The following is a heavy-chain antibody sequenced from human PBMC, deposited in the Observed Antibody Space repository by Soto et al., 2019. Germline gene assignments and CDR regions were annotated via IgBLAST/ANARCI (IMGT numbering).Heavy chain of an antibody. CDR3: ARGGCSGGSCYLHYYYYGMDV. CDR1: GGSFSGYY. V-gene: IGHV4-34*01. J-gene: IGHJ6*02. D-gene: IGHD2-15*01. CDR2: INHSGST. Sequence: SETLSLTCAVYGGSFSGYYWSWIRQPPGKGLEWIGEINHSGSTNYNPSLKSRVTISVDTSKNQFSLKLSSVTAADTAVYYCARGGCSGGSCYLHYYYYGMDVWGQGTTVTVSS.